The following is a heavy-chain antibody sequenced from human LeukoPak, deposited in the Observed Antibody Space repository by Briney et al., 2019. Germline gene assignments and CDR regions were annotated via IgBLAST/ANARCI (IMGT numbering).Heavy chain of an antibody. J-gene: IGHJ4*02. Sequence: ASVKVSCKASGGTFSGYAISWVRQAPGQGLEWMGGIIPIFGTANYAQKFQGRVTITADESTSTAYMELSSLRSEDTAVYYCASYYDSSGYPPYYFDYWGQGTLVTVSS. V-gene: IGHV1-69*13. CDR1: GGTFSGYA. CDR3: ASYYDSSGYPPYYFDY. D-gene: IGHD3-22*01. CDR2: IIPIFGTA.